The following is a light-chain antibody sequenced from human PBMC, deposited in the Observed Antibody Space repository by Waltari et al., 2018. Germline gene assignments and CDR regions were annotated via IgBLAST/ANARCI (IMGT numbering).Light chain of an antibody. CDR3: QQTNSFPRT. V-gene: IGKV1-12*01. CDR2: AAS. J-gene: IGKJ1*01. Sequence: DIQMPQSPSFVSASVGDRVTITCRASQSISNWLAWYQQKPGKAPKFLIYAASSLESGVPSRFGGSGSGTDFTLTISSLQPEDFATYYCQQTNSFPRTFGQGTKVEIK. CDR1: QSISNW.